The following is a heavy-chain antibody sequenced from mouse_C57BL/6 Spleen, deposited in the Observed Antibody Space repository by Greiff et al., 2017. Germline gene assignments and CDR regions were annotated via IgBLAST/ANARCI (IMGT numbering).Heavy chain of an antibody. CDR1: GYTFTSYW. CDR2: IYPGSGST. D-gene: IGHD2-4*01. Sequence: QVQLQQPGAELVKPGASVKMSCKASGYTFTSYWITWVKQRPGQGLEWIGDIYPGSGSTNYNEKFKSKATLTVATSSSTAYMQLSSLTSEDSAVYYCARGEDYDGYFDYWGQGTTLTVSS. J-gene: IGHJ2*01. V-gene: IGHV1-55*01. CDR3: ARGEDYDGYFDY.